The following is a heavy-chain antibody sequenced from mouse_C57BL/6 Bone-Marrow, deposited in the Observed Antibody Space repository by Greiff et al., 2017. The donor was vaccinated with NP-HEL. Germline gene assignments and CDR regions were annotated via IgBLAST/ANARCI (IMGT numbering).Heavy chain of an antibody. CDR1: GFSLSTFGMG. D-gene: IGHD1-1*01. J-gene: IGHJ3*01. CDR2: IWWDDDK. CDR3: ARMAPPFITTDGFAY. Sequence: QVQLKESGPGILQPSQTLSLTCSFSGFSLSTFGMGVGWIRQPSGKGLEWLAHIWWDDDKYYNPALKSRLTISKDTSKNQVFLKIANVDTADTATYDCARMAPPFITTDGFAYWGQGTLVTVSA. V-gene: IGHV8-8*01.